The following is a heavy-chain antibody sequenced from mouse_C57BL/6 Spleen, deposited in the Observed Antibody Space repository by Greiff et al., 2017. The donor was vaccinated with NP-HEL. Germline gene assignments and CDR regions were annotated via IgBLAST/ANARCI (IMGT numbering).Heavy chain of an antibody. CDR2: IWTGGGT. CDR3: AREELTGTGAMDY. Sequence: VQLQQSGPGLVAPSQSLSITCTVSGFLLHSYAISWVRQPPGKGLEWLGVIWTGGGTNYNSALKSRLSISKDNSKSQVFLKMNSLQTDDTARYYCAREELTGTGAMDYWGQGTSVTVSS. V-gene: IGHV2-9-1*01. J-gene: IGHJ4*01. D-gene: IGHD4-1*01. CDR1: GFLLHSYA.